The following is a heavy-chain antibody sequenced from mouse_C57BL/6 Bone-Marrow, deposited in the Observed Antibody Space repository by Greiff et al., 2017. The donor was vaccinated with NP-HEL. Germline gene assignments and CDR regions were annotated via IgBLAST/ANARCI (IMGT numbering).Heavy chain of an antibody. CDR1: GYTFTSYW. CDR2: IYPGSGST. CDR3: ARDFDYDRYWYFDV. J-gene: IGHJ1*03. Sequence: QVQLQQPGAELVKPGASVKMSCKASGYTFTSYWITWVKQRPGQGLEWIGDIYPGSGSTNYNEKFKSKATLTVDTSSSTAYMQISSLTSEDSAVYYCARDFDYDRYWYFDVWGTGTTVTVSS. V-gene: IGHV1-55*01. D-gene: IGHD2-4*01.